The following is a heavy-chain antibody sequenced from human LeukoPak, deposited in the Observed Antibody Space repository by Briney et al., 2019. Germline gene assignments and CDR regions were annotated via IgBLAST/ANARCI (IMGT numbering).Heavy chain of an antibody. CDR2: IFYSGTT. CDR1: GDPISNYY. V-gene: IGHV4-59*01. D-gene: IGHD3-22*01. Sequence: SETLSLTCTVSGDPISNYYWSWIRQPPGKGLEWIGYIFYSGTTNYNPSLRSRVTISRDTSKNQFSLKLSSVTAADSAVYFCARHTYYYDSSGLYYYYYMDVWGKGTTVTVSS. CDR3: ARHTYYYDSSGLYYYYYMDV. J-gene: IGHJ6*03.